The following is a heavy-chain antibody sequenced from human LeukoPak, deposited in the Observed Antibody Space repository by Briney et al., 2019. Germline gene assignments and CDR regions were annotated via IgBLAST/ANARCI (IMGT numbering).Heavy chain of an antibody. D-gene: IGHD1-1*01. V-gene: IGHV4-38-2*01. CDR2: IFQRGYS. Sequence: SETLSLTCAVSGYSISSGYYWGWIRQPPGKGLQWIGRIFQRGYSYYNPSLKSRVTISVDTSRNQFSLKLSSVTAADTAVYYGAGDKETTGNGRPNWFDPWGQGTLVTVSS. CDR1: GYSISSGYY. J-gene: IGHJ5*02. CDR3: AGDKETTGNGRPNWFDP.